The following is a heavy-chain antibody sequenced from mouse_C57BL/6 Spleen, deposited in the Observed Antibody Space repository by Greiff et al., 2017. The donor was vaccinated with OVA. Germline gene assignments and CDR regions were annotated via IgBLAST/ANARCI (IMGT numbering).Heavy chain of an antibody. CDR3: ARREYYYGSSPFAY. CDR2: IHPNSGST. J-gene: IGHJ3*01. CDR1: GYAFTNYL. Sequence: QVQLQQSGAELVRPGTSVKVSCKASGYAFTNYLIEWVKQRPGQGLEWIGMIHPNSGSTNYNEKFKSKATLTVDKSSSTAYMQLSSLTSEDSAVYYCARREYYYGSSPFAYWGQGTLVTVSA. D-gene: IGHD1-1*01. V-gene: IGHV1-54*01.